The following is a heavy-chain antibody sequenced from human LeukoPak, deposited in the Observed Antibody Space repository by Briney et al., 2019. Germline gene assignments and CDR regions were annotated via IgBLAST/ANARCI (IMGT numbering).Heavy chain of an antibody. D-gene: IGHD3-10*01. Sequence: SETLSLTCTVAGGSISSYYWSWIRQPPGKGLEWIGYIYYSGSTNYNPSLKSRVTISVDTSKNQFSLKLSSVTAADTAVYYCARGEDYFGSGSYLFGWFDPWGQGTLVTVSS. CDR2: IYYSGST. V-gene: IGHV4-59*01. J-gene: IGHJ5*02. CDR1: GGSISSYY. CDR3: ARGEDYFGSGSYLFGWFDP.